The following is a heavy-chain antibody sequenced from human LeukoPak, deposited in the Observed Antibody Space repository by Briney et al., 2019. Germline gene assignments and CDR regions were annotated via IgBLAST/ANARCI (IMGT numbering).Heavy chain of an antibody. Sequence: PGRSLRLSCAASGFTFSSYGMHWVRQAPGKGLEWVAVIWYDGSNKYYADSVKGRFTISRDNSKNTLYLQMNSLRAEDTAMYYCARNRGDPSYFDYWGQGILVTVSS. CDR2: IWYDGSNK. CDR1: GFTFSSYG. CDR3: ARNRGDPSYFDY. J-gene: IGHJ4*02. V-gene: IGHV3-33*01. D-gene: IGHD4-17*01.